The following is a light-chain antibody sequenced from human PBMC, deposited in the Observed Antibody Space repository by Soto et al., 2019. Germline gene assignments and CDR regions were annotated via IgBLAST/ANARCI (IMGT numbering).Light chain of an antibody. V-gene: IGLV1-51*01. CDR1: SSNIGSSF. CDR2: DND. Sequence: QSVLTQPPSVSAAPGQKVTILCSGDSSNIGSSFVSWYQQVPGTAPKLLIYDNDKRHSEIPDRFSASKSGASASLDITGLQTRDEADYYCAASDTRLSAVLFGGGTQLTVL. J-gene: IGLJ2*01. CDR3: AASDTRLSAVL.